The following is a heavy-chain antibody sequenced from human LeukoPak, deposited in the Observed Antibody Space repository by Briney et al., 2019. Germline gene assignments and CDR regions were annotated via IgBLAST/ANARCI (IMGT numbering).Heavy chain of an antibody. CDR1: GGSISSYY. Sequence: SETLSLTCTVSGGSISSYYWSWIRQPPGKGLEWIGYIYYSGSTNYNPSLKSRVTISVDTSKNQFSLKLSSVTAADTAVYYRAREGGYDFWSGYYTKNYYYYYMDVWGKGTTVTVSS. D-gene: IGHD3-3*01. V-gene: IGHV4-59*01. CDR2: IYYSGST. J-gene: IGHJ6*03. CDR3: AREGGYDFWSGYYTKNYYYYYMDV.